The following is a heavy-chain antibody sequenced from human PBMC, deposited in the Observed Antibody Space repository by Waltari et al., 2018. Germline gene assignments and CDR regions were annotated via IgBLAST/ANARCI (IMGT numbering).Heavy chain of an antibody. CDR1: GFTFSSYA. J-gene: IGHJ3*02. V-gene: IGHV3-23*01. D-gene: IGHD6-13*01. CDR2: IVVRGGRT. CDR3: ATTIAAAGATYAFDI. Sequence: EVQLLESGGGLVQPGGSLSLSCAASGFTFSSYAMSWVRQAPGKGLEWVSAIVVRGGRTDYAGAVKGRFTISRDNSKNTLYLQMNSLRAEDTAVYYCATTIAAAGATYAFDIWGQGTMVTVSS.